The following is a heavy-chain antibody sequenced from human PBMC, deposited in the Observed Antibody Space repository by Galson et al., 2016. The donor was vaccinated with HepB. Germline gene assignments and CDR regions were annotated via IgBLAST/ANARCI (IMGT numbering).Heavy chain of an antibody. CDR3: VKEMSDVLAFLEGRQSGDLGAFNI. J-gene: IGHJ3*02. D-gene: IGHD3-3*02. CDR1: GFTFSNYA. V-gene: IGHV3-30*04. CDR2: ISYNGSHK. Sequence: SLRLSCAASGFTFSNYAMHWVRQAPGKGLEWVAIISYNGSHKNYSGPVKGRFTISRDNAKNSLYLQMNSLRNEDTALYYCVKEMSDVLAFLEGRQSGDLGAFNIWGQGTVVTVSS.